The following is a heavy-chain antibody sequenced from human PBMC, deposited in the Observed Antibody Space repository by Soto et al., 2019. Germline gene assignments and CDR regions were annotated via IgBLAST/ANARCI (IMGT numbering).Heavy chain of an antibody. Sequence: EVQLAESGGGLVKPGGSLRLSCAASGFTFHTYTMNWVRQAPGKGLEGVSSISSRSSYIYYADSVKGRFTISRDDARNSLYLQMSGLRVEDTAVYYCAREEVSRPNTYHGLDVWGQGTTVTVSS. CDR2: ISSRSSYI. CDR1: GFTFHTYT. J-gene: IGHJ6*02. CDR3: AREEVSRPNTYHGLDV. V-gene: IGHV3-21*01.